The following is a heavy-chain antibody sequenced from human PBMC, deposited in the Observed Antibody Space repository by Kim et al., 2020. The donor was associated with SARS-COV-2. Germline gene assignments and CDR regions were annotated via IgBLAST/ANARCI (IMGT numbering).Heavy chain of an antibody. Sequence: KTDGGTTDYAAPVKGRFTISRDDSKNTLYLQMNSLKTEDTAVYYCTTGTVWGQGTMVTVSS. J-gene: IGHJ3*01. V-gene: IGHV3-15*01. CDR2: KTDGGTT. CDR3: TTGTV.